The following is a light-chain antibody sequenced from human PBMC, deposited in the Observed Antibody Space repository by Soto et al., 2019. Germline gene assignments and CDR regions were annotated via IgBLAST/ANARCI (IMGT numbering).Light chain of an antibody. CDR1: QSISSW. V-gene: IGKV1-5*01. CDR3: QQYSSFSRT. CDR2: DAS. Sequence: IHVSHSPSTLSASEGDRVTITCRASQSISSWLAWYQQKPGRAPKLLIYDASSLQSGVPSRFSGSGSGTEFSLTISSLQPDDLATFYCQQYSSFSRTFGQGTKVDI. J-gene: IGKJ1*01.